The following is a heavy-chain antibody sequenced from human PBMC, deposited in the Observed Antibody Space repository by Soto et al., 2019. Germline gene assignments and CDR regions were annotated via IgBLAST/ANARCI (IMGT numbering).Heavy chain of an antibody. D-gene: IGHD5-12*01. V-gene: IGHV3-66*01. Sequence: PGGSLRLSCAASGFTVSSNYMSWVRQAPGKGLEWVSVICSGGSTYYADSVKGRFTISRDNSKNTLYLQMNSLRAEDTAVYYCARNSGSAYYYMDVWGKGTTVTSP. CDR3: ARNSGSAYYYMDV. CDR1: GFTVSSNY. J-gene: IGHJ6*03. CDR2: ICSGGST.